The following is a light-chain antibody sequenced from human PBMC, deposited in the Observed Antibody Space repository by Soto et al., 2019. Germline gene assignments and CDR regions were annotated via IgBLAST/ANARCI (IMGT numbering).Light chain of an antibody. Sequence: QSALTQPASVSGSPGQSITIFCTGTSSDVGAYKFVSWYRHHPGRAPQVMIYEVTNRPSGVSSRFSGSKSGNTASLTISGLQPEDEGDYYCSSYSSTSTPWVFGGWTKLTVL. CDR2: EVT. CDR1: SSDVGAYKF. J-gene: IGLJ3*02. CDR3: SSYSSTSTPWV. V-gene: IGLV2-14*01.